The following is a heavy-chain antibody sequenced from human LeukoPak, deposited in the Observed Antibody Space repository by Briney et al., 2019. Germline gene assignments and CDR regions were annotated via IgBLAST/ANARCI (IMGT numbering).Heavy chain of an antibody. CDR3: ASSVDTALVWFFEF. Sequence: GGSLRLSCAASGFTFSSYEMKWVRRPPGRGWEWVSYIDGRGSPIYYAQSVKGRFTVSGDNVKNSLYLQMNSLRAEDTAVYYCASSVDTALVWFFEFWGQGTLVTVSS. CDR2: IDGRGSPI. CDR1: GFTFSSYE. V-gene: IGHV3-48*03. D-gene: IGHD5-18*01. J-gene: IGHJ4*02.